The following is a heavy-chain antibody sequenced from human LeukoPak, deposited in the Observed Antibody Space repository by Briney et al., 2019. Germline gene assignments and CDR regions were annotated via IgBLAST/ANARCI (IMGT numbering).Heavy chain of an antibody. CDR3: ARDGYGGQRHDY. Sequence: SETLSLTCTVSDDSLSSSNYYWAWIRQPPGKGLEWIGSLYYTGSTYYSPSLKSRATISVDRSKNQFSLRLSSVTAADTAVYYCARDGYGGQRHDYWGQGTLVTVSS. D-gene: IGHD5-12*01. CDR2: LYYTGST. V-gene: IGHV4-39*07. CDR1: DDSLSSSNYY. J-gene: IGHJ4*02.